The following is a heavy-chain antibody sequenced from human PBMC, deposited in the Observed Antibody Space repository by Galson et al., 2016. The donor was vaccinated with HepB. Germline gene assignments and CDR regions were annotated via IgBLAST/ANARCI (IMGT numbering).Heavy chain of an antibody. Sequence: SLRLSCAASGFTFRYFSIHWVRQAPGKGLEWVTIISDDGSSQYYADSVKGRFTISRDNSKNTVNLQMNNLRTEDTAVYYCARGGTGRLAYYYYGMDVWGPGTTVTVSS. V-gene: IGHV3-30*04. CDR3: ARGGTGRLAYYYYGMDV. J-gene: IGHJ6*02. D-gene: IGHD1-1*01. CDR2: ISDDGSSQ. CDR1: GFTFRYFS.